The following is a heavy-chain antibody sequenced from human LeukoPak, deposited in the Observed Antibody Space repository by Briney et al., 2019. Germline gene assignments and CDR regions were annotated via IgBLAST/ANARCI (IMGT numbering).Heavy chain of an antibody. CDR2: INPNSGDT. D-gene: IGHD3-22*01. V-gene: IGHV1-2*02. CDR3: ARNYYDSSGYYYLEGAFDI. CDR1: GYTFTGYY. J-gene: IGHJ3*02. Sequence: ASVKVSCKASGYTFTGYYMHWVRQAPGQGREWMGWINPNSGDTNYAQKFQGRGTMTTDTSTSTAYMELRSLRSDDTAVYYCARNYYDSSGYYYLEGAFDIWGQGTMVTVSS.